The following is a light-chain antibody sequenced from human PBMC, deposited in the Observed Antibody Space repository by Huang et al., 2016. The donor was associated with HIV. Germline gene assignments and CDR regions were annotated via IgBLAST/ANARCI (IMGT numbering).Light chain of an antibody. V-gene: IGKV3-11*01. CDR2: DAY. CDR3: QQRSSPLT. CDR1: QSVGNY. J-gene: IGKJ4*01. Sequence: EIVLTQSPATLSLSPGQRATLSCRTSQSVGNYLAWYQQRPGQAPRRLIYDAYNRATGIPARLSGSGSGTAFTLTISSLEPDDFAVYYCQQRSSPLTFGGGTKVEIK.